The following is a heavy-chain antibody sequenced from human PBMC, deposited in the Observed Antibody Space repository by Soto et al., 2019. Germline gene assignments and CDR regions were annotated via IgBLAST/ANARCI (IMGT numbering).Heavy chain of an antibody. J-gene: IGHJ4*02. Sequence: SETLSLTCAVSGGSISSSNWWSWVRQPPGKGLEWIGEIYHSGSTNYNPSLKSRVTISVDKSKNQFSMKLSSVTAADTAVYYCARGRDSSGYSHPAFDYWGQGTLVNVSS. V-gene: IGHV4-4*02. CDR1: GGSISSSNW. CDR2: IYHSGST. D-gene: IGHD3-22*01. CDR3: ARGRDSSGYSHPAFDY.